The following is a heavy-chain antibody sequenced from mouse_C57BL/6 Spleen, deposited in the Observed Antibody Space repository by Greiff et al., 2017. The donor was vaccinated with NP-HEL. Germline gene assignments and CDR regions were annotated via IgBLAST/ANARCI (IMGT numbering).Heavy chain of an antibody. V-gene: IGHV1-82*01. CDR3: ATDYYGSSYGYFDV. Sequence: VKLMESGPELVKPGASVKISCKASGYAFSSSWMNWVKQRPGKGLEWIGRIYPGDGGTNYNGKFKGKATLTVDKSSSTAYMQLSSLTSEDSAVYFCATDYYGSSYGYFDVWGTGTTVTVSS. D-gene: IGHD1-1*01. J-gene: IGHJ1*03. CDR2: IYPGDGGT. CDR1: GYAFSSSW.